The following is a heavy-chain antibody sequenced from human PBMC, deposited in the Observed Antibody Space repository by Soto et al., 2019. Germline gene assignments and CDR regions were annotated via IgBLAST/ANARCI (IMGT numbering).Heavy chain of an antibody. CDR2: IYPGDSDT. CDR3: ATPSRGTGMVAPPGY. CDR1: GYSFTSYW. D-gene: IGHD1-26*01. J-gene: IGHJ4*02. Sequence: PGESLKISCKGSGYSFTSYWIGWVRQMPGKGLEWMGIIYPGDSDTRYSPSFQGQVTISADKSISTAYLQWSSLKASDTAMYYCATPSRGTGMVAPPGYWGQGTLVTVSS. V-gene: IGHV5-51*01.